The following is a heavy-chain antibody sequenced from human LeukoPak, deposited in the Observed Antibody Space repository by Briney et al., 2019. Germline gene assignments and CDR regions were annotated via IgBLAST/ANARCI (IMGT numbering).Heavy chain of an antibody. CDR2: ISSSSSTI. V-gene: IGHV3-48*01. Sequence: GGSLRLSCAASGFTFSSYSMNWVRQAPGKGLEWVSYISSSSSTIYYADSVKGRFTISRDNAKNSLYLQMNSLRAQDTGGYYGAGGRYYGRACYLNGFDPWGQGTLVTVSS. CDR1: GFTFSSYS. J-gene: IGHJ5*02. CDR3: AGGRYYGRACYLNGFDP. D-gene: IGHD2-21*02.